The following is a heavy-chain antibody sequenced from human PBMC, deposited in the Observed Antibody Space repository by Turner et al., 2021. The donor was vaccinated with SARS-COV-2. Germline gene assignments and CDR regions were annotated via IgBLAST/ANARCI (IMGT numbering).Heavy chain of an antibody. CDR3: ATVFAVAGLSYGMDV. V-gene: IGHV1-2*02. CDR1: GYTFTAYH. Sequence: QVQLVQSGAEVKKPGASVKVSCKASGYTFTAYHMHWVRQAPGQGLEWMGWINPNSGGTNYAQKFQGRVTMTRDTSISTAYMELSRLRSDDTAVYYCATVFAVAGLSYGMDVWGQGTTVTVSS. D-gene: IGHD6-19*01. J-gene: IGHJ6*02. CDR2: INPNSGGT.